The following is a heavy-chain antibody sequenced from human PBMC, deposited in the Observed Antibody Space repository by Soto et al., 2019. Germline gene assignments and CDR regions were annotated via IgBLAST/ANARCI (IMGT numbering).Heavy chain of an antibody. CDR2: ISSSTSYT. CDR1: GFTFSDHY. J-gene: IGHJ4*02. Sequence: QVQLVESGGGLVKPGGSLRLSCAASGFTFSDHYMTWIRQAPGKGLEWVSYISSSTSYTNYADSVKGRFTISRDNAKNSLYLQMNILRAEDTAVYYCASGAASTISKIDYWGQGTLVTVSS. D-gene: IGHD6-13*01. V-gene: IGHV3-11*06. CDR3: ASGAASTISKIDY.